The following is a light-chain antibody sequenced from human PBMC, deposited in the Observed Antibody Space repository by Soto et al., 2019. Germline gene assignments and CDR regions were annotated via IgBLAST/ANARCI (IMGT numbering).Light chain of an antibody. V-gene: IGLV2-14*01. CDR2: EVT. Sequence: QSALTQPASVSGSPGQSITISCTGTSGDIGGYNYVSWYQQHPGKAPKLLISEVTNRPSGVSNRFSGSKSGTSASLAISGLQSEDEADYYCAAWDDSLNGLVVFGGGTKVTVL. J-gene: IGLJ2*01. CDR3: AAWDDSLNGLVV. CDR1: SGDIGGYNY.